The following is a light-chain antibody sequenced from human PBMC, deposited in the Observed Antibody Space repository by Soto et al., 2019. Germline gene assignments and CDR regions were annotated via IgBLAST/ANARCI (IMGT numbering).Light chain of an antibody. CDR3: QQRSNWIT. CDR2: DAS. V-gene: IGKV3-11*01. J-gene: IGKJ5*01. CDR1: QSVSSY. Sequence: DIVMTQSPVTLSVSPGESATLSCRASQSVSSYLAWYQQKPGQAPRLLIYDASNRATGIPARFSGSGSGTDFTLTISSLEPEDFAVYYCQQRSNWITFGQGTRLEIK.